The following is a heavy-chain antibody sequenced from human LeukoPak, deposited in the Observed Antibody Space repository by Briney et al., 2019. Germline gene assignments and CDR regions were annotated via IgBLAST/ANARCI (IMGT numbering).Heavy chain of an antibody. Sequence: GGSLRLSCVASGLTVSNHWMSWVRQAPGKGLEWVANIREERGQEYYVASVKGRFTISKNSAKKSLYLQMNTLRVEDTAMYYCASLDTAKQPLANHWGQGTLVTVSS. J-gene: IGHJ5*02. D-gene: IGHD5-18*01. CDR3: ASLDTAKQPLANH. V-gene: IGHV3-7*03. CDR1: GLTVSNHW. CDR2: IREERGQE.